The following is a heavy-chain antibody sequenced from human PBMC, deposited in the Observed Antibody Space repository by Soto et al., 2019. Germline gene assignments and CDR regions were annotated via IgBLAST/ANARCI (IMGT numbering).Heavy chain of an antibody. V-gene: IGHV1-8*01. CDR2: MNPNSGNT. CDR1: GYTFTSYD. Sequence: QVQLVQSGAEVKKPGASVKVSCKASGYTFTSYDINWVRQATGQGLEWMGWMNPNSGNTGYAQKFQGRVTMTRNTSICTAYMELGSLRSEATAVYYCARWPDGYYYYGMDVWGQGTTVTVSS. J-gene: IGHJ6*02. CDR3: ARWPDGYYYYGMDV.